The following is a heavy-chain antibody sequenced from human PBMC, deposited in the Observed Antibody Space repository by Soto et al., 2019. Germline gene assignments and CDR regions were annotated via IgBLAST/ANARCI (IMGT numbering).Heavy chain of an antibody. J-gene: IGHJ4*02. Sequence: SETLSLTCTVSGGSISSYYWSWIRQPPGKGLEWIGYIYYSGSTNYNPSLKSRVTISVDTSQNQFSLKLSSVTAADTAVYYCARRSGGRCYNYWGRGTLVTVSS. CDR2: IYYSGST. D-gene: IGHD2-15*01. V-gene: IGHV4-59*08. CDR1: GGSISSYY. CDR3: ARRSGGRCYNY.